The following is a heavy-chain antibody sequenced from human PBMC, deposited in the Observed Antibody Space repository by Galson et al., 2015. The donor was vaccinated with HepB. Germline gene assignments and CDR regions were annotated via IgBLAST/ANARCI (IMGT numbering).Heavy chain of an antibody. Sequence: SVKVSCKASGYVFTDYGINWVRQAPGQGLEWMAWINTNTGNPTYAQGFTGRFVFSLDTSVSTAYLQISSLRAEDTAVYYCARSPYSASGRRRNAWFDPWGQGTLVTVSP. D-gene: IGHD3-10*01. J-gene: IGHJ5*02. V-gene: IGHV7-4-1*02. CDR1: GYVFTDYG. CDR3: ARSPYSASGRRRNAWFDP. CDR2: INTNTGNP.